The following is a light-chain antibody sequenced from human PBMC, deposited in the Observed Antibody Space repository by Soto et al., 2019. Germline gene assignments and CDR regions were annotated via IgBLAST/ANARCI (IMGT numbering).Light chain of an antibody. J-gene: IGKJ1*01. CDR2: DAS. CDR3: QQRSNWPRT. CDR1: QSVSSY. V-gene: IGKV3-11*01. Sequence: TLSLSPGGRATLSCRSSQSVSSYLAWYQQKPGHAPRLLIYDASNRATGIPARFSGSGSGTDFTLTISSLEPEDFAVYYCQQRSNWPRTFGQGTMVDIK.